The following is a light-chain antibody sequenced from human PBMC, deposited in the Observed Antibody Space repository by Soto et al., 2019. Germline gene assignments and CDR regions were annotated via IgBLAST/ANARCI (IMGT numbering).Light chain of an antibody. Sequence: DILLTQSPSTLSASLGDTVTITCRASQSISRWLAWYQQKPGKAPKILIYAASNMQSGVPARFRGSGSGTEFTLTISRLQPEDFETYYCQQHNSYLCTFGPGTKVDIK. CDR2: AAS. CDR3: QQHNSYLCT. J-gene: IGKJ3*01. CDR1: QSISRW. V-gene: IGKV1-5*01.